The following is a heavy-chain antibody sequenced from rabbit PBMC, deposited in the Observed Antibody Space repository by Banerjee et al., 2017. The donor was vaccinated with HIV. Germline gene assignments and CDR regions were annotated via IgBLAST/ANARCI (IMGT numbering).Heavy chain of an antibody. D-gene: IGHD1-1*01. CDR1: GFDFSRTG. CDR2: IDLLFGTT. CDR3: VRGASGSGYYSL. Sequence: QEQLMESGGGLVQPGGSLKLSCKASGFDFSRTGVSWVRQAPGKGLEWIGYIDLLFGTTYYANWVNGRFTISSHSAQNTLYLQLHSLTAADTATYFCVRGASGSGYYSLWGQGTLVTVS. J-gene: IGHJ4*01. V-gene: IGHV1S47*01.